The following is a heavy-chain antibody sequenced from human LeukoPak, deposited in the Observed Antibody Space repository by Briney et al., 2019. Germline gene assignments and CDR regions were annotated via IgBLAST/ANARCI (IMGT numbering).Heavy chain of an antibody. D-gene: IGHD4-17*01. J-gene: IGHJ4*02. CDR2: IYYSGNT. CDR3: ARLPTVTFFDY. CDR1: GDSISSSNSY. V-gene: IGHV4-39*01. Sequence: QTSETLSLTCTVSGDSISSSNSYWGWIRQPPGKGLEWIGSIYYSGNTYYNASLKSRVTISVDTSKNQFSLKLSSVTAADTAVYYCARLPTVTFFDYWGQGTLVTVSS.